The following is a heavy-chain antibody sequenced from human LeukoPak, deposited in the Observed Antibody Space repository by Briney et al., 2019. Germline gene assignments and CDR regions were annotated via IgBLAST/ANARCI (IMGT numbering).Heavy chain of an antibody. Sequence: ASVKVSRKASGYXFTSYYMHWVRQAPGQGLEWMGIINPSGGSTSYAQKFQGRVTMTRDTSTSTVYMELSSLRSEDTAVYYCARGGYYDSSGYPPRHYDAFDIWGQGTMVTVSS. CDR1: GYXFTSYY. V-gene: IGHV1-46*01. D-gene: IGHD3-22*01. CDR2: INPSGGST. J-gene: IGHJ3*02. CDR3: ARGGYYDSSGYPPRHYDAFDI.